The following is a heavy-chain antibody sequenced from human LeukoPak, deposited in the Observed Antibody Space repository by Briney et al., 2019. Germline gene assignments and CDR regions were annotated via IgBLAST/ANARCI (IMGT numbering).Heavy chain of an antibody. D-gene: IGHD3-3*01. Sequence: RGSLRLSCAASGFTFSSYAMSWVRQAPGKGLEWVSAISGSGGSTYYVDSVKGRFTISRDNSKNTLYLQMNSLRAEDTAVYYDAKPQRSPITIFGVVKIGGAFDIWGQGTMVTVSS. CDR3: AKPQRSPITIFGVVKIGGAFDI. J-gene: IGHJ3*02. V-gene: IGHV3-23*01. CDR2: ISGSGGST. CDR1: GFTFSSYA.